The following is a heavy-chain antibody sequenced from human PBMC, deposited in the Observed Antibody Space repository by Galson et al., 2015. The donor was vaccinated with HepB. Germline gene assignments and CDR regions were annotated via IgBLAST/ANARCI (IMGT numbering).Heavy chain of an antibody. CDR1: GYTLTELS. CDR2: FDPEDGET. Sequence: SVKASCKVSGYTLTELSMHWVRQAPGKGLEWMGGFDPEDGETIYAQKFQGRVTMTEDTSTDTAYMELSSLRSEDTAVYYCATGGVVVPAAGGAAAFDIWGQGTMVTVSS. V-gene: IGHV1-24*01. CDR3: ATGGVVVPAAGGAAAFDI. D-gene: IGHD2-2*01. J-gene: IGHJ3*02.